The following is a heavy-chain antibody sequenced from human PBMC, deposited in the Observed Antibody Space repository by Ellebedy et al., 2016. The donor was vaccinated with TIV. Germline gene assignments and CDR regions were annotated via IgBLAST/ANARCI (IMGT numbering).Heavy chain of an antibody. Sequence: ASVKVSCKASGYTFTSYYIHWVRQAPGQGLEWMGIINPSGGSTSYAGKFQGRISMTRDTSTRKVYMELSSLRSEDTAMYFCAREGDLGADYWGQGTLVTVSS. J-gene: IGHJ4*02. V-gene: IGHV1-46*01. D-gene: IGHD3-16*01. CDR1: GYTFTSYY. CDR3: AREGDLGADY. CDR2: INPSGGST.